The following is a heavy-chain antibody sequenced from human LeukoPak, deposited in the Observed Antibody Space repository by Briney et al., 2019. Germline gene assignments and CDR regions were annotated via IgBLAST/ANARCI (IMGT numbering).Heavy chain of an antibody. D-gene: IGHD3-9*01. J-gene: IGHJ4*02. CDR2: INAGNGNT. CDR3: ARGIRYFDWLYQDY. V-gene: IGHV1-3*01. Sequence: ASVKVSCKASGYTFTSYAMHWVRQAPGQRLEWMGWINAGNGNTKYSQKFQGRVTITRDTSASTAYMELSSLRSEDTAVYYCARGIRYFDWLYQDYWGQGTLVTVSS. CDR1: GYTFTSYA.